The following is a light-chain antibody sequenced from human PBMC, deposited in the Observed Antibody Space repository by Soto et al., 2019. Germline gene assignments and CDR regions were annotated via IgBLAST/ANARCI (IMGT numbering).Light chain of an antibody. Sequence: QSVLAQPRSVSGSPGQSVTISCTGTTNNVGNYNYVSWYQQHPSKAPKLMISDVTERPSGVPDRFSASKSGITASLTISRLQAEDEADYYCCSYAGSYSYVFGTGTKVTVL. CDR1: TNNVGNYNY. V-gene: IGLV2-11*01. J-gene: IGLJ1*01. CDR3: CSYAGSYSYV. CDR2: DVT.